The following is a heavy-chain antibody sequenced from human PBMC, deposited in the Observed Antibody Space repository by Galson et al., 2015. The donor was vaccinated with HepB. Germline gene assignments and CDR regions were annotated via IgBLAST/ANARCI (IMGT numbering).Heavy chain of an antibody. CDR1: GGSISSYY. CDR2: IYYSGYT. Sequence: SETLSLTCTVSGGSISSYYWSWIRQPPGKGLEWIGIIYYSGYTNYNPSLKSRVTIAVHMSKTQFSLRLSSVTAADTAVYYCARVRGQRQGSDWTPAGSYYYYGMDVWGQGTTVTVSS. V-gene: IGHV4-59*01. D-gene: IGHD1-1*01. CDR3: ARVRGQRQGSDWTPAGSYYYYGMDV. J-gene: IGHJ6*02.